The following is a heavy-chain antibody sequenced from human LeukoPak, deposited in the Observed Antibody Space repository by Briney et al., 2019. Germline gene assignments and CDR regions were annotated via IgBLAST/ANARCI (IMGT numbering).Heavy chain of an antibody. CDR3: ARDIGLGELSMAPDAFDI. Sequence: GGSLRLSCAAYGYTFSRYRMTWVRQAPWKGVEWVSSISSSSSYIYYADSVKGRFTISRDNDKNSLYLQMNSLRAEDTAVYYCARDIGLGELSMAPDAFDIWGQGTMVTVSS. V-gene: IGHV3-21*01. J-gene: IGHJ3*02. CDR2: ISSSSSYI. D-gene: IGHD3-16*02. CDR1: GYTFSRYR.